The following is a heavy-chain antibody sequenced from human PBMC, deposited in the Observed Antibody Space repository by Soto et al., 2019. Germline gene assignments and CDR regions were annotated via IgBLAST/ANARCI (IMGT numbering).Heavy chain of an antibody. CDR1: GFSLSTSGVG. J-gene: IGHJ5*02. V-gene: IGHV2-5*01. CDR3: AHRLPPVVPAAAGYVWFDP. Sequence: VSGPTLVNPTQTLTLTCTFSGFSLSTSGVGVGWIRQPPGKALEWLALIYWNDDKRYSPSLKSRLTITKDTSKNQVVLTMTNMDPVDTATYYCAHRLPPVVPAAAGYVWFDPWGQGTLVTVSS. CDR2: IYWNDDK. D-gene: IGHD2-2*01.